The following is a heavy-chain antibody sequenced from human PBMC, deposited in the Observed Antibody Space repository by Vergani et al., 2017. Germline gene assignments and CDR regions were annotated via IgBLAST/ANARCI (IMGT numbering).Heavy chain of an antibody. CDR1: GGSFSGYY. CDR3: ARKRLGKQLTNWYFDL. J-gene: IGHJ2*01. D-gene: IGHD6-13*01. V-gene: IGHV4-34*01. CDR2: INHSGST. Sequence: QVQLQQWGAGLLKPSETLSLTCAVYGGSFSGYYWSWIRQPPGKGLEWIGEINHSGSTNYNPSLKSRVTISVDTSKNQFSLKLSPVTAADTAVYYCARKRLGKQLTNWYFDLWGRGTLVTVSS.